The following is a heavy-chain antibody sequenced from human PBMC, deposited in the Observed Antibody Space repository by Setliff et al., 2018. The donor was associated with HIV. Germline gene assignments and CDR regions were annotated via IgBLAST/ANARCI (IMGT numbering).Heavy chain of an antibody. J-gene: IGHJ3*02. CDR3: ARHSDFWSEDAFDI. CDR2: IYSTGDT. Sequence: SETLSLTCSVSGGSISNFYWSWIRQPPGKGLEWVGHIYSTGDTNYNPSLKSRVTLSADTSKNQLSLSLTSVTAADTAVYYCARHSDFWSEDAFDIWGQGTMVTVSS. D-gene: IGHD3-3*01. V-gene: IGHV4-59*08. CDR1: GGSISNFY.